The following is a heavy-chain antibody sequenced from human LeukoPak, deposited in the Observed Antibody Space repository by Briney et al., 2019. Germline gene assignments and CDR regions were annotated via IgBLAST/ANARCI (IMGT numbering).Heavy chain of an antibody. Sequence: GGSLRLSCAASGFIFSNYWMHWVRQAPGEELVWVSRMNTDGSTINYADYVKGRFTISRDNAKNSLYLQMNSLRAEDSAVYYCARVGFGSGNFYPSYGMDVWGQGTTVTVSS. CDR2: MNTDGSTI. D-gene: IGHD3-10*01. CDR1: GFIFSNYW. J-gene: IGHJ6*02. CDR3: ARVGFGSGNFYPSYGMDV. V-gene: IGHV3-74*01.